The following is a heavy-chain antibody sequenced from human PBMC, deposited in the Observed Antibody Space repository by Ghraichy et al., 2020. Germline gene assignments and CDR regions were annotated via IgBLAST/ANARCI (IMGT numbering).Heavy chain of an antibody. J-gene: IGHJ4*02. CDR2: INHSGST. Sequence: SETLSLTCAVYGGSFSGYYWSWIRQPPGKGLEWIGEINHSGSTNYNPSLKSRVTISVDTSKNQFSLKLSSVTAADTAVYYCARGPTGHIWGSYREIGLGYWGQGTLVTVSS. CDR3: ARGPTGHIWGSYREIGLGY. D-gene: IGHD3-16*02. CDR1: GGSFSGYY. V-gene: IGHV4-34*01.